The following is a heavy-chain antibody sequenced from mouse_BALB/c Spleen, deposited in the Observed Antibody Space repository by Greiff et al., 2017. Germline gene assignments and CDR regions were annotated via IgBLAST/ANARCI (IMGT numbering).Heavy chain of an antibody. CDR3: ARQVSSGPYAMDY. Sequence: EVHLVESGGDLVKPGGSLKLSCAASGFTFSSYGMSWVRQTPDKRLEWVATISSGGSYTYYPDSVKGRFTISRDNAKNTLYLQMSSLKSEDTAMYYCARQVSSGPYAMDYWGQGTSVTVSS. D-gene: IGHD3-1*01. V-gene: IGHV5-6*01. CDR2: ISSGGSYT. CDR1: GFTFSSYG. J-gene: IGHJ4*01.